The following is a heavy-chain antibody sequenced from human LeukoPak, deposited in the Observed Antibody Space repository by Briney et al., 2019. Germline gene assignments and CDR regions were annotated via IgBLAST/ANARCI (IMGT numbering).Heavy chain of an antibody. Sequence: PGGSLRLSCAASGFTFSSYWMSWVRQAPGKGLEWVANIKQDGSEKYYVDSVKGRFTISRDYAKNSLYLQMNSLRAEDTAVYYCARDGYCSSTSCYSPSFDYWGQGTLVTVSS. J-gene: IGHJ4*02. D-gene: IGHD2-2*03. CDR3: ARDGYCSSTSCYSPSFDY. CDR2: IKQDGSEK. CDR1: GFTFSSYW. V-gene: IGHV3-7*01.